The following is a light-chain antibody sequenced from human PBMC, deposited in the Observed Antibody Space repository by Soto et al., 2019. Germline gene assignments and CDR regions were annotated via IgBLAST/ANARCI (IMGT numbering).Light chain of an antibody. Sequence: EIVVTQSPATLSMSPGERATLSCRASQSVGSHLAWYQQKPGQPPRLLIYGASTRATGIPARFSGSGSGTEFTLTISGLQSEDFAVYYCQIYNDWPPWTFGQGTKVDIK. V-gene: IGKV3-15*01. CDR1: QSVGSH. CDR2: GAS. J-gene: IGKJ1*01. CDR3: QIYNDWPPWT.